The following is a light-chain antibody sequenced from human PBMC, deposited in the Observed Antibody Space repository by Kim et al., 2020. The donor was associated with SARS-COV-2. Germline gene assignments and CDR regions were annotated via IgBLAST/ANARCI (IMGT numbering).Light chain of an antibody. J-gene: IGLJ1*01. V-gene: IGLV2-23*02. CDR2: EVS. CDR1: SSDVGSYNL. CDR3: CSYGV. Sequence: QSVLTQPASVSGSPGQSITISCTGTSSDVGSYNLVSWYQQHPGKAPKLMIYEVSKRPSGVSNRFSGSKSGNTASLTISGLQAEDEADYYCCSYGVFG.